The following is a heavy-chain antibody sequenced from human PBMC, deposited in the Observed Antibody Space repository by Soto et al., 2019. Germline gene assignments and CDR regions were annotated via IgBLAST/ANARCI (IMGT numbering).Heavy chain of an antibody. CDR2: ISSSGGSI. Sequence: GGSLRLSCAASGFTFSNHAMSWVRQAPGKGLEWVSVISSSGGSIYYADSVKGRFTLSRDNSKNTLYLQMNSLTAEDTAVYYCAKTQTFSSPPDYWGQGTLVTVSS. V-gene: IGHV3-23*01. CDR3: AKTQTFSSPPDY. CDR1: GFTFSNHA. J-gene: IGHJ4*02.